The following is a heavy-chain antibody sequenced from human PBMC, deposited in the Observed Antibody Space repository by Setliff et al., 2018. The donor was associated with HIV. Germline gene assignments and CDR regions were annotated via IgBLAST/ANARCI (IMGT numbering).Heavy chain of an antibody. Sequence: ASVKVSCKASGYTFTSYGISWVRQAPGQGLEWMGWISAYNGNTNYAQKLKGRVTMTTDTSINTAYMELNSLRSDDTAVYYCARQLSNSFDYWGQGTLVTVSS. J-gene: IGHJ4*02. D-gene: IGHD1-1*01. CDR2: ISAYNGNT. CDR3: ARQLSNSFDY. V-gene: IGHV1-18*01. CDR1: GYTFTSYG.